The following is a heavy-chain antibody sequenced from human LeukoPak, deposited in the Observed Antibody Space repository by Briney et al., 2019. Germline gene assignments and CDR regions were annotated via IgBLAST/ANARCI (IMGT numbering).Heavy chain of an antibody. D-gene: IGHD6-13*01. J-gene: IGHJ6*02. CDR2: IYTSGST. V-gene: IGHV4-4*07. CDR3: ARDGWGSSWYTYGMDV. Sequence: SETLSLTCTVSGGSISSYYWSWIRQPAGKGLEWIGRIYTSGSTNYNPSLKSRVTMSVDTSKNQFSLKLSSVTAADTAVYYCARDGWGSSWYTYGMDVWGQGTTVTVSS. CDR1: GGSISSYY.